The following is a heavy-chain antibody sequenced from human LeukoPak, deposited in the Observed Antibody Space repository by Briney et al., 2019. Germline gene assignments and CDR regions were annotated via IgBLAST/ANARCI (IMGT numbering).Heavy chain of an antibody. J-gene: IGHJ3*02. D-gene: IGHD1-26*01. CDR3: ASWEKYLNAFDI. CDR2: IWYDGSNK. V-gene: IGHV3-33*01. CDR1: GFTFSSYG. Sequence: GGSLRLSCAASGFTFSSYGMHWVRQAPGKGLEWVAVIWYDGSNKYYADSVKGRFTISRDNFKNTLYRQMNSLRAEDTAVYYCASWEKYLNAFDIWGQGTMVTVSS.